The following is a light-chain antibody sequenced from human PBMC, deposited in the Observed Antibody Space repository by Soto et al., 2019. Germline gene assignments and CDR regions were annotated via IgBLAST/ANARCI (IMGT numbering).Light chain of an antibody. CDR2: DGS. J-gene: IGKJ1*01. CDR3: QQYGSSPRT. Sequence: LVLTQSPGALSLSPGETATLSCRASQSVSNIYLGWYQQKPGQAPRLLIFDGSSRATGIPDRFSGSGSGTDFTLTISRLEPEDFAVYYCQQYGSSPRTFGQGTKVDI. CDR1: QSVSNIY. V-gene: IGKV3-20*01.